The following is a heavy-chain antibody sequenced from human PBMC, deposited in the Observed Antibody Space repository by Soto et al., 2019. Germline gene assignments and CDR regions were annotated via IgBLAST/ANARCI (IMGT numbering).Heavy chain of an antibody. CDR2: IDWDDDK. Sequence: ESGPTLVNPTQTLTLTCTFSGFSLSTSGMCVSWIRQPPGKALEWLALIDWDDDKYYSTSLKTRLTISKDTSKNQVVLTMTNMDPVDTATYYCARGLVEMATTTLDYWGQGTLVTVSS. D-gene: IGHD5-12*01. V-gene: IGHV2-70*01. CDR1: GFSLSTSGMC. J-gene: IGHJ4*02. CDR3: ARGLVEMATTTLDY.